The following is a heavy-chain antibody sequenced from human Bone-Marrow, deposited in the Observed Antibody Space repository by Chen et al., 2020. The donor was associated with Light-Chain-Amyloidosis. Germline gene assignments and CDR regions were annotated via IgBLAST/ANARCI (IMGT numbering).Heavy chain of an antibody. CDR1: GSSISNIGYY. CDR2: IYYRGST. V-gene: IGHV4-31*03. J-gene: IGHJ6*02. Sequence: QVQLQESGPGLVKPSETLSLTCTVSGSSISNIGYYWTWIRQHPGQGLEWLGYIYYRGSTYYNPSLKSRITISVDTSENQFSLKLSSVTAADTAVYYCARDHRAAAGYYYFYGMDVWGQGTTVTVSS. CDR3: ARDHRAAAGYYYFYGMDV. D-gene: IGHD6-13*01.